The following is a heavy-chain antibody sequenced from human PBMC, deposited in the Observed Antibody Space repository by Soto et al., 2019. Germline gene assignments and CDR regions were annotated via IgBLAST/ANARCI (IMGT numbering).Heavy chain of an antibody. CDR1: GGSISSYY. V-gene: IGHV3-23*01. J-gene: IGHJ4*02. D-gene: IGHD2-15*01. CDR3: SKGYCSGGTCYRALLDY. CDR2: ISGTGGGT. Sequence: PSETLSLTCTVSGGSISSYYWSWIRQPPGKGLEWVSYISGTGGGTNYADSVKGRFTISRDNSKNTVYLQMNSLRAEDTAVYYCSKGYCSGGTCYRALLDYWGQGAPVTVSS.